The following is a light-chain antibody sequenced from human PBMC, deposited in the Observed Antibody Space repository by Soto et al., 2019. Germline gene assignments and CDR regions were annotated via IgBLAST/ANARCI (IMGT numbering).Light chain of an antibody. CDR3: QQYGSSST. CDR1: QSLSSSY. CDR2: GAS. Sequence: EVVLTQSPGTLSLSPGERATPSCRASQSLSSSYLAWYQHKPGQAPRLLIYGASNRATGIPDRFSGSESGTDFTLTISRLEPEDFAMYYCQQYGSSSTFGGGTKVDIK. V-gene: IGKV3-20*01. J-gene: IGKJ4*01.